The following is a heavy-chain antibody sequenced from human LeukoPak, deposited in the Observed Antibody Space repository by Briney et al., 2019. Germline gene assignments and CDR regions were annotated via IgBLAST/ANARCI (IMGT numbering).Heavy chain of an antibody. D-gene: IGHD1-26*01. V-gene: IGHV1-46*01. CDR2: INPSGGST. CDR3: ASLGWESAW. CDR1: GYTFTSYY. J-gene: IGHJ4*02. Sequence: ASVKVSCKASGYTFTSYYMHWVRQAPGQGLEWMGIINPSGGSTTYAQKFQGRVTMTRDTSTSSVYMEVSSLRSEDTAVYYCASLGWESAWWGQGTLVTVSS.